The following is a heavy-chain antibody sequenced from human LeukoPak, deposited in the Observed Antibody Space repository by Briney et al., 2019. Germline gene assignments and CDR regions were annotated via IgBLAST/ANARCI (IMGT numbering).Heavy chain of an antibody. D-gene: IGHD3-9*01. CDR3: AREYYDISTGYSPYYYGMDV. J-gene: IGHJ6*02. CDR2: IYTSGST. Sequence: PSETLSLTCTVSGGSISSYYWSWIRQPAGKGLEWIGRIYTSGSTNFNPSLKSRVTMSVDTSKNQFSLKLNSVTAADTAVYYCAREYYDISTGYSPYYYGMDVWGQGTTVTVSS. V-gene: IGHV4-4*07. CDR1: GGSISSYY.